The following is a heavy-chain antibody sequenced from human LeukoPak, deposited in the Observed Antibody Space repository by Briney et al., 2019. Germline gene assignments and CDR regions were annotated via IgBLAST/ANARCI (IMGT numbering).Heavy chain of an antibody. J-gene: IGHJ6*02. D-gene: IGHD3-16*01. CDR2: ISGSGGST. V-gene: IGHV3-23*01. CDR1: GFTFSSYA. Sequence: KPGGSLRLSCAASGFTFSSYAMSWVRQAPGKGLEWVSAISGSGGSTYYADSVKGRFTISRDNSKNTLYLQRNSLRAEDTAVYYWAKELDGWDYGMDVWGQGTTVTVSS. CDR3: AKELDGWDYGMDV.